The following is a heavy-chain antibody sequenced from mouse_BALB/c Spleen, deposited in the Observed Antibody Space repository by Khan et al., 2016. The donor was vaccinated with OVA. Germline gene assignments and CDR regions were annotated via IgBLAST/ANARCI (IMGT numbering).Heavy chain of an antibody. CDR1: GYTFTNYG. V-gene: IGHV9-3-1*01. D-gene: IGHD2-1*01. Sequence: QIQLVQSGPELKKPGETVKISCKASGYTFTNYGMNWVKQAPGKGLKWMGWINTYTGEPTCADDFKGRFAFSLETSASTANLQINNLTNEDTATYFWARSNGNYWFAYWGQGTLVTVSA. CDR2: INTYTGEP. J-gene: IGHJ3*01. CDR3: ARSNGNYWFAY.